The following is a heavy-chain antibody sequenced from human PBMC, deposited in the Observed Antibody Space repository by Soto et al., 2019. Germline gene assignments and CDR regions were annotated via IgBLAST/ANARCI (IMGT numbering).Heavy chain of an antibody. V-gene: IGHV3-30-3*01. CDR2: LSYDGGSK. CDR3: VRDFPNEGYSGTYWACNWFDS. J-gene: IGHJ5*01. D-gene: IGHD1-26*01. CDR1: GFTFSTHA. Sequence: GGSLRLSCAASGFTFSTHAMHWVRQAPGKGLEWVAVLSYDGGSKYDTDSVKGRFTFSRDNSKNTLYLQMNSLRPEDTAVYYCVRDFPNEGYSGTYWACNWFDSWGQGILVTVSS.